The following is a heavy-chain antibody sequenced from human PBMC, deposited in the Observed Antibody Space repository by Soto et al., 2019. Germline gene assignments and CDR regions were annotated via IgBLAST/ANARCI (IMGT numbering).Heavy chain of an antibody. D-gene: IGHD1-1*01. CDR1: GYAFTTYG. CDR2: ISAHNGNT. Sequence: QVHLVQSGAEVKKPGASVKVSCKGSGYAFTTYGITWVRQAPGQGLEWMGWISAHNGNTNYAQKLQGRVTVTTDTSTTTAYMELTSLRSADTAVYYCARGRYGDYWGQGALVTVSS. CDR3: ARGRYGDY. V-gene: IGHV1-18*01. J-gene: IGHJ4*02.